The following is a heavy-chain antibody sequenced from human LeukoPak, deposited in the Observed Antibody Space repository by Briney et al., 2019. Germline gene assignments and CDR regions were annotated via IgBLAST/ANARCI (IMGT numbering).Heavy chain of an antibody. CDR2: IYHSGST. CDR1: GGSISSSNW. D-gene: IGHD3-22*01. CDR3: ASLLHYYDSSGYRPFDY. J-gene: IGHJ4*02. Sequence: SGTLSLTCAVSGGSISSSNWWSWVRQPPGKGLEWIGEIYHSGSTYYNPSLKSRVTISVDTSKNQFSLKLSSVTAADTAVYYCASLLHYYDSSGYRPFDYWGQGTLVTVSS. V-gene: IGHV4-4*02.